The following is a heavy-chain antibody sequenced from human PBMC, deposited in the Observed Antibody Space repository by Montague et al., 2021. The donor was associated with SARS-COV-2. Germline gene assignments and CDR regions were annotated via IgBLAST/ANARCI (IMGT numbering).Heavy chain of an antibody. J-gene: IGHJ6*02. D-gene: IGHD4-23*01. CDR2: IKPDESEK. Sequence: SLRLSCAASGFNFSNSAMNWVRQAPGKGLEWVANIKPDESEKNYLDSVKGRFSISRDNAKNSLYLQMDNLRAEDTAIYYCAKNGGAHGLDVWGQGTSVSVSS. V-gene: IGHV3-7*01. CDR3: AKNGGAHGLDV. CDR1: GFNFSNSA.